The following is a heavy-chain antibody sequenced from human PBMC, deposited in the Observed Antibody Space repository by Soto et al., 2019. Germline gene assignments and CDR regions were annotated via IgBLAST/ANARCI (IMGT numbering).Heavy chain of an antibody. CDR3: ARGSGLSGYYTLGRYFDY. CDR2: INHSGST. Sequence: SETLSLTCAVYGGSFSGYYWSWIRQPPGKGLEWIGEINHSGSTNYNPSLKSRVTISVDTSKNQFSLKLSSVTAADTAVYYCARGSGLSGYYTLGRYFDYWGQGTLVTVSS. J-gene: IGHJ4*02. CDR1: GGSFSGYY. D-gene: IGHD3-3*01. V-gene: IGHV4-34*01.